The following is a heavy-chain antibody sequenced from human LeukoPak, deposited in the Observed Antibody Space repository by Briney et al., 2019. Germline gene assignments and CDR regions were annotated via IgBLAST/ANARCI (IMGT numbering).Heavy chain of an antibody. CDR2: ISAYNGNT. CDR3: AREQDPYSSGRDSYYYYGMDV. V-gene: IGHV1-18*01. Sequence: ASVKVSCKASGYTFTSYGISWVRQAPGQGLEWMGWISAYNGNTNYAQKLQGRVTMTTDTSTSTAYMELRSLRSDDTAVYYCAREQDPYSSGRDSYYYYGMDVWGQGTTVTVSS. CDR1: GYTFTSYG. D-gene: IGHD6-19*01. J-gene: IGHJ6*02.